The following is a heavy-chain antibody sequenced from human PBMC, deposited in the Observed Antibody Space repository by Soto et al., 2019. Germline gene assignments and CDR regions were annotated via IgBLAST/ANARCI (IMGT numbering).Heavy chain of an antibody. D-gene: IGHD6-13*01. CDR3: ARVRSSSWYAGGEYYFDY. J-gene: IGHJ4*02. CDR2: IIPILGIA. CDR1: GGTFSSYT. V-gene: IGHV1-69*02. Sequence: ASVKVSCKASGGTFSSYTISWVRQAPGQGLEWMGRIIPILGIANYAQKFQGRVTITADKSTSTAYMELSSLRSEDTAVYYCARVRSSSWYAGGEYYFDYWGQGTLVTVSS.